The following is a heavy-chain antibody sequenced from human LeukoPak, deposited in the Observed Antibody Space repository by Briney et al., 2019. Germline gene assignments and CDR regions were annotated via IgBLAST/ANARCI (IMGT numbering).Heavy chain of an antibody. CDR2: IWYDGSNK. D-gene: IGHD6-13*01. J-gene: IGHJ4*02. Sequence: PGRSLRLSCTASGFTFSSSGMHWVREAPGKGLEWVAIIWYDGSNKYYADSVKGRFTISRDNSNNTLYLQMNSLRAEDTAVYFCTRDIGAEGFDYWGQGTLVTVSS. V-gene: IGHV3-33*01. CDR1: GFTFSSSG. CDR3: TRDIGAEGFDY.